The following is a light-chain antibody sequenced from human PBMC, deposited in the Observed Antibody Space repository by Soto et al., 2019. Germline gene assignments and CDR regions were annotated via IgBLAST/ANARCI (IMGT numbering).Light chain of an antibody. CDR3: QKYNSAPPWT. CDR2: AAS. V-gene: IGKV1-27*01. CDR1: QGISNY. Sequence: DIQMTQSPSSLSASVGDRVTITCRASQGISNYLAWYQQKPGKVPKLLIYAASTLQSGVPSRFSGNGSGTDFTLTISSLQPEDVATYYCQKYNSAPPWTFGQGTKV. J-gene: IGKJ1*01.